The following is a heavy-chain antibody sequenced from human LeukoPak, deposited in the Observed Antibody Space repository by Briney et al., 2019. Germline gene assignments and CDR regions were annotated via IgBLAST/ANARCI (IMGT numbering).Heavy chain of an antibody. CDR1: GGSISSYY. V-gene: IGHV4-59*08. CDR2: IYYSGST. D-gene: IGHD6-19*01. CDR3: ASSGWYSLRWFDP. J-gene: IGHJ5*02. Sequence: SETLSLTCTVSGGSISSYYWSWIRQPPGEGLEWIGYIYYSGSTNHNPSLKSRVTISVDTSKNQFSLKLSSVTAADTAVYYCASSGWYSLRWFDPWGQGTLVTVSS.